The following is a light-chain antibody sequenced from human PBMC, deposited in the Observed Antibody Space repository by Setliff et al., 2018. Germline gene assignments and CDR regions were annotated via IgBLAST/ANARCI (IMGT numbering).Light chain of an antibody. CDR3: SSYTASSPV. V-gene: IGLV2-14*03. CDR2: DVT. CDR1: SSGVGGYNY. Sequence: QSVLTQPASVSGSPGQSITISCTGTSSGVGGYNYVSWYQHHPGKAPKLMIYDVTKRPSGVSDRFSGSKSGNTASLTISGLQAEDEADYYCSSYTASSPVFGGGTKVTVL. J-gene: IGLJ3*02.